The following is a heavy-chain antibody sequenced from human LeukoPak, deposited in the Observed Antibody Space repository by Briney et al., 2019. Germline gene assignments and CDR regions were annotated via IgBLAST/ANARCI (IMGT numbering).Heavy chain of an antibody. Sequence: ASVKVSCKASGYTFTSYGISWVRQAPGQGLEWMGWISAYNGNTNYAQKLQGRVTMTTDTSTSTAYMELRSLRSDDTAVYYCARGPSTLWFGELLYSSFDYWGQGTLVTVSS. CDR1: GYTFTSYG. J-gene: IGHJ4*02. CDR3: ARGPSTLWFGELLYSSFDY. V-gene: IGHV1-18*01. D-gene: IGHD3-10*01. CDR2: ISAYNGNT.